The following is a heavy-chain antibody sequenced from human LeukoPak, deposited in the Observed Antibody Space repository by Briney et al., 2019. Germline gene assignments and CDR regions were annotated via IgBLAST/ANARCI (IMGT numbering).Heavy chain of an antibody. CDR2: INHSGST. CDR1: GGSFSGYY. V-gene: IGHV4-34*01. CDR3: AGRYCSSTSCYVVSYYYYYGMDV. D-gene: IGHD2-2*01. J-gene: IGHJ6*02. Sequence: MPSETLSLTCAVYGGSFSGYYWSWIRQPPGKGLEWTGEINHSGSTNYNPSLKSRVTISVDTSKNQFSLKLSSVTAADTAVYYCAGRYCSSTSCYVVSYYYYYGMDVWGQGTTVTVSS.